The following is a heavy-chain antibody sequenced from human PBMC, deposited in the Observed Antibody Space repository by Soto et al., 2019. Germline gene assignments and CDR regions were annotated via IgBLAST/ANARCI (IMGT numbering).Heavy chain of an antibody. D-gene: IGHD6-13*01. CDR2: IYYSGST. V-gene: IGHV4-39*01. CDR1: GGSISSSSYY. CDR3: ARHVLNLYSSSWYRWFDP. J-gene: IGHJ5*02. Sequence: SETLSLTCTVSGGSISSSSYYWGWIRQPPGKGLEWIGSIYYSGSTYYNPSLKSRVTISVDTSKNQFSLKLSSVTAADTAVYYCARHVLNLYSSSWYRWFDPWGQGTLVTVSS.